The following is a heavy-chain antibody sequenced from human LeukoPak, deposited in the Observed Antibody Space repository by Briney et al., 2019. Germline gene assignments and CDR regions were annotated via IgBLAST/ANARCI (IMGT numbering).Heavy chain of an antibody. V-gene: IGHV3-23*01. Sequence: GGSLRLSCAASGFTFSSYAMSWVRQAPGKGLEWVSAISGSGGSTYYADSVKGRFTISRDNSKNTLYLQMNSLRAEDTAVYYCAKDPTIFGVVITNVFDYWGQGTLVTVSS. CDR1: GFTFSSYA. CDR3: AKDPTIFGVVITNVFDY. D-gene: IGHD3-3*01. J-gene: IGHJ4*02. CDR2: ISGSGGST.